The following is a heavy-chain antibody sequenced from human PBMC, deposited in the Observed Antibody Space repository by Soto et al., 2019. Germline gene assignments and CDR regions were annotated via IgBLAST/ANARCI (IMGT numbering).Heavy chain of an antibody. J-gene: IGHJ4*02. Sequence: QVQLQESGPGLVKPSQTLSLTCTVSGGSISSGGYYWSWIRQHPGKGLEWIGYIYYSGSTYYNPSLKSRVTISVDTSKNQFSLNLSTVTAADTAVYYCARSGYSYGPNPLLYWGQGTLVTVSS. CDR2: IYYSGST. D-gene: IGHD5-18*01. CDR1: GGSISSGGYY. V-gene: IGHV4-31*03. CDR3: ARSGYSYGPNPLLY.